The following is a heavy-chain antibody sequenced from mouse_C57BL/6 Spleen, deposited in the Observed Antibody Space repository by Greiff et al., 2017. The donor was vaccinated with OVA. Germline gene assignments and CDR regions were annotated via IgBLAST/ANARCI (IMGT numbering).Heavy chain of an antibody. J-gene: IGHJ2*01. V-gene: IGHV8-12*01. CDR2: TYWDDDK. Sequence: QVTLKVSGPGILQSSQTLSLTCSFSGFSLSTSGMGVSWLRPPSGQGLEWLAHTYWDDDKRYKPFLKSRLTISKDTSRNQVFIKISSVDTADTAAYYCARDHFTGYFDYWGQGTTLTVSS. CDR1: GFSLSTSGMG. CDR3: ARDHFTGYFDY. D-gene: IGHD1-1*01.